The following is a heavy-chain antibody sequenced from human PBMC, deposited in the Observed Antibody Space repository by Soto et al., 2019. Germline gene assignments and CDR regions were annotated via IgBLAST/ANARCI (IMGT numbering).Heavy chain of an antibody. CDR2: IIPIRGRT. CDR3: ARGTGNVDIVATIDYYYYMDV. V-gene: IGHV1-69*08. CDR1: GGTFSSYT. D-gene: IGHD5-12*01. J-gene: IGHJ6*03. Sequence: SVKVSCKASGGTFSSYTISWVRQAPGQGLEWMGRIIPIRGRTNYAQKFQGWVTMTGDTSTSTAYMELSRLRSDDTAVYYCARGTGNVDIVATIDYYYYMDVWGKGTTVTVSS.